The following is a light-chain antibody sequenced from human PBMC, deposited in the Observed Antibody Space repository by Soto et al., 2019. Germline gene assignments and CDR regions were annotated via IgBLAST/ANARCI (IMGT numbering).Light chain of an antibody. Sequence: PGERVTLSCRASQSVSSSYLTWYQQKPGQAPRLLIYGAFTRATSIPARFSGSGSGTDFTLTISSLQPEDFAVYYCQQDYNLPRTFGQGTKVEIK. CDR3: QQDYNLPRT. V-gene: IGKV3D-7*01. J-gene: IGKJ1*01. CDR2: GAF. CDR1: QSVSSSY.